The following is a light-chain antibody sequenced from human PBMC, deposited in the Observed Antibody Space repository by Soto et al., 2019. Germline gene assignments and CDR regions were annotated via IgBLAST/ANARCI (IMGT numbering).Light chain of an antibody. Sequence: DIQMTQSPSSLSASVGDRVTITCRASQSISTYVNWYQQKTGKAPKVLIYGASSLQSGVPSRFIGSGSGTNFTLTIASLQPEDFATYHCQQSYSTPRTFGQGTKLEIK. CDR3: QQSYSTPRT. J-gene: IGKJ2*01. CDR1: QSISTY. V-gene: IGKV1-39*01. CDR2: GAS.